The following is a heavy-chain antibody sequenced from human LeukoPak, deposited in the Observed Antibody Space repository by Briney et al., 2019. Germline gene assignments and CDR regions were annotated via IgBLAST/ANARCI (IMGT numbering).Heavy chain of an antibody. CDR1: GGSISSSSYY. CDR3: ARGRYSSSSRYAGTGRWFDP. J-gene: IGHJ5*02. D-gene: IGHD6-13*01. V-gene: IGHV4-39*07. Sequence: SETLSLTCTVSGGSISSSSYYWGWIRQPPGKGLEWIGSIYYSGSTYYNPSLKSRVTISVDTSKNQFSLKLSSVTAADTAVYYCARGRYSSSSRYAGTGRWFDPWGQGTLVTVSS. CDR2: IYYSGST.